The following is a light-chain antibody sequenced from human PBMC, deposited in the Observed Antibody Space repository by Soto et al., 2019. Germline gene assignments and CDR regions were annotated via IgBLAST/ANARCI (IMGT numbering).Light chain of an antibody. Sequence: DIQMTQSPSSLSASVGDRVTITCSASQNINNYSNWYQQKPGRAPKLLIYDASNLEAAVPSRFRGSGSGTEFTFTISRLQPEDIATYYCQQYENRPTFGQGTRLEIK. CDR1: QNINNY. V-gene: IGKV1-33*01. J-gene: IGKJ5*01. CDR2: DAS. CDR3: QQYENRPT.